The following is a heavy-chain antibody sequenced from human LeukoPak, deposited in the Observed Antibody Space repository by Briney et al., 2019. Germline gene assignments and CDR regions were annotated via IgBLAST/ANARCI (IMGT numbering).Heavy chain of an antibody. Sequence: ASVKVSCKASVYTFTTYDINWVRQATGQGLEWMGWMNPNSGNTGYAQKFQGRVTMTRNTSISTAYMELSSLRSEDTAVYYCARGPNKSDGGNSGSAWFDPWGQGTLVTVSS. CDR2: MNPNSGNT. V-gene: IGHV1-8*01. CDR1: VYTFTTYD. CDR3: ARGPNKSDGGNSGSAWFDP. D-gene: IGHD4-23*01. J-gene: IGHJ5*02.